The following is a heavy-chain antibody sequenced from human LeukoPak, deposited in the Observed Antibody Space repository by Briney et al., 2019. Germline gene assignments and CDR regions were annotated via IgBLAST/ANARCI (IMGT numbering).Heavy chain of an antibody. Sequence: ASVKVSCKASGYTFTGYYMHWVRQAPGQGLEWMGWINPNSGGTNYAQKFQGRVTMTRDTSISTAYMELSRLRSDDTAVYYCARDPYYDSSGYPEYWGQGTLVTVSS. J-gene: IGHJ4*02. CDR1: GYTFTGYY. V-gene: IGHV1-2*02. CDR2: INPNSGGT. D-gene: IGHD3-22*01. CDR3: ARDPYYDSSGYPEY.